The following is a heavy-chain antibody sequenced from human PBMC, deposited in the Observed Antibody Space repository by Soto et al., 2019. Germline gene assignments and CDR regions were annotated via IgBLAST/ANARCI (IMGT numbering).Heavy chain of an antibody. CDR1: GFTFRDFY. Sequence: QVQLVESGGGLVNPGGSLRLTCVASGFTFRDFYLTWLRQGPGKGLEWISDISGSSDRIKYADSVKGLFTTARDTAKNSLYLQMISLRVEDTGVYFCARGGKPTPDCYYGMDVWGQGATVAVSS. D-gene: IGHD2-21*01. CDR3: ARGGKPTPDCYYGMDV. CDR2: ISGSSDRI. J-gene: IGHJ6*02. V-gene: IGHV3-11*05.